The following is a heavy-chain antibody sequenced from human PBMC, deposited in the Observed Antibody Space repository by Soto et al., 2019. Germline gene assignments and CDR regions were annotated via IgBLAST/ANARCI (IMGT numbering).Heavy chain of an antibody. J-gene: IGHJ4*02. V-gene: IGHV3-48*03. CDR1: GFTFSSYE. CDR2: ISSSGNTI. D-gene: IGHD5-12*01. CDR3: AREGRDGYNSDY. Sequence: EVQLVESGGGLVQPGGSLRLSCAASGFTFSSYELNWVRQAPGKGLEWVSYISSSGNTIYYADSVKGRFTISRDNAKNSLYLQMNSLRAEDTAVYYCAREGRDGYNSDYWGQGTLVNVSS.